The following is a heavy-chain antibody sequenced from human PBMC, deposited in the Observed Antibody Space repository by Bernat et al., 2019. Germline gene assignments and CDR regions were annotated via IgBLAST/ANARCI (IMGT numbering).Heavy chain of an antibody. Sequence: QVQLVQSGAEVKKPGSSVKVSCKASGGTFSSYAISWVRQAPGQGLEWMGGIIPIFGTANYAQKFQGRVTITADESTSTAYMGLSSLRSEDTAVYYCTIGDCSGGSCYPQPYYFDYWGQGTLVTVSS. CDR1: GGTFSSYA. D-gene: IGHD2-15*01. J-gene: IGHJ4*02. V-gene: IGHV1-69*01. CDR3: TIGDCSGGSCYPQPYYFDY. CDR2: IIPIFGTA.